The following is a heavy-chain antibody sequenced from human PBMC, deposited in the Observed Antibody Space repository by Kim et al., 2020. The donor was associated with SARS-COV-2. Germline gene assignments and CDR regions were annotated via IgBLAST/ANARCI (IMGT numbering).Heavy chain of an antibody. CDR1: GYSFTSYW. J-gene: IGHJ6*02. D-gene: IGHD4-17*01. CDR3: ARQTGSTTVVTGMDV. V-gene: IGHV5-51*01. Sequence: GESLKISCKGSGYSFTSYWIGWVCQMPGKGLEWMGIIYPGDSDTRYSPSFQGQVTISADKSISTAYLQWSSLKASDTAMYYCARQTGSTTVVTGMDVWGQGTTVTVSS. CDR2: IYPGDSDT.